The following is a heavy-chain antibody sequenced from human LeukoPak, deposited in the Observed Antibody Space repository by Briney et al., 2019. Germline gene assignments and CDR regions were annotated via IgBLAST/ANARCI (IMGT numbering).Heavy chain of an antibody. CDR3: ARAGGSGSFSNTFDY. Sequence: GGSLRLSCAASGFTFDDYGMSWVRQAPGKGLEWVSGINWNGGSTGYADSVKGRFTISRDNAKNSLYLQMNSLRAEDTALYYCARAGGSGSFSNTFDYWGQGTLVTVSS. CDR1: GFTFDDYG. D-gene: IGHD3-10*01. V-gene: IGHV3-20*04. CDR2: INWNGGST. J-gene: IGHJ4*02.